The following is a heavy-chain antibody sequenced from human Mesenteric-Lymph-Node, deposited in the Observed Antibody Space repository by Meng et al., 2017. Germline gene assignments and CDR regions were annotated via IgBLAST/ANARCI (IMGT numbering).Heavy chain of an antibody. V-gene: IGHV1-2*06. CDR1: VYTFTAYF. CDR2: INPKNGGT. CDR3: TISGSSVDY. J-gene: IGHJ4*02. Sequence: RLGQSCVEVTEPGALVKVSVKASVYTFTAYFVHCVRQDPGQGLEFVGRINPKNGGTDYLQKFKGRVTMTRDTSISTSYMELNSLRSDDTAVYYCTISGSSVDYWGQGTLVTVSS. D-gene: IGHD1-26*01.